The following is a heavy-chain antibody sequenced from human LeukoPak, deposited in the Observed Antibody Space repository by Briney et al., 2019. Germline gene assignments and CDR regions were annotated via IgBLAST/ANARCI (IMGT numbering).Heavy chain of an antibody. Sequence: SETLSLTCTVSSDSIYSSNYYWGWIRQPPGKGLEWIGSIYYSGSTYYNSSLKSRVTISVDTSKNQFSLKLGSVTAADTAVYYCATAGRVGITGTVLDYWGQGTLVTVSS. CDR1: SDSIYSSNYY. D-gene: IGHD1-20*01. CDR3: ATAGRVGITGTVLDY. J-gene: IGHJ4*02. CDR2: IYYSGST. V-gene: IGHV4-39*07.